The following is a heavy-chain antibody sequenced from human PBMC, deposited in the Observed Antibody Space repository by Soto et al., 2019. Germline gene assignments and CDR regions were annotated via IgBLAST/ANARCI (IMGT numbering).Heavy chain of an antibody. J-gene: IGHJ4*02. D-gene: IGHD4-17*01. CDR2: MSFDGTYK. V-gene: IGHV3-30*18. CDR3: AKDRRDGEYNSVYDF. CDR1: GFRFSDYG. Sequence: QVQLAESGGGVVQPGRSLRLSCIGSGFRFSDYGMHWVRQAPGKGLELVTMMSFDGTYKYSADSVKGRFIISRDNSKNTLYLQMNSLRAEDTAVYYCAKDRRDGEYNSVYDFWGQGTLVTVSS.